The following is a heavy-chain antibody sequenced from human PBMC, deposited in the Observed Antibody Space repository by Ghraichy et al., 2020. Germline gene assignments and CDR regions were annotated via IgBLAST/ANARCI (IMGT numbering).Heavy chain of an antibody. CDR3: ARDREGYSSGWYVSEY. Sequence: GGSLRLSCAASGFTFSTYSMNWVRQAPGKGLEWVSAISSSNSYIYDADSVKGRFTISRDNAKKSMYLQMNSLRAEDTAVYYCARDREGYSSGWYVSEYWGQGTLVTVSS. D-gene: IGHD6-19*01. J-gene: IGHJ4*02. V-gene: IGHV3-21*01. CDR1: GFTFSTYS. CDR2: ISSSNSYI.